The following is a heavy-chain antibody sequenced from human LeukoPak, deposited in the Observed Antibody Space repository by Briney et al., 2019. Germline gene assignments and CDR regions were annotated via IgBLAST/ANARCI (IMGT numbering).Heavy chain of an antibody. D-gene: IGHD6-19*01. V-gene: IGHV3-30*02. CDR3: AKDRDSSGWWPQYFDY. CDR1: GFTFSTYG. CDR2: IRYDGSNI. Sequence: GGSLRLSCAASGFTFSTYGMHWVRQAPGKGLEWVAYIRYDGSNIYYADSVKGRFTISRDNSKNTLYLQMNSLRAEDTAVYFCAKDRDSSGWWPQYFDYWGQGTLVTVSS. J-gene: IGHJ4*02.